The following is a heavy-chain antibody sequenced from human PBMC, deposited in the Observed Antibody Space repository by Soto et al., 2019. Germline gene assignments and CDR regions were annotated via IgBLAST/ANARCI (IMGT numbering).Heavy chain of an antibody. Sequence: QVQLVQSGAEVKKPGASVKDSCKASGYTFTSYGFSWVRQAPGQGLEWMGWINAYTGDTNYAQNLQGRVTMTTDTTTHTAYMELRSLRSDDTTVYYCARMGDVPYYYYGMDVWGQGTTVTVSS. J-gene: IGHJ6*02. CDR3: ARMGDVPYYYYGMDV. D-gene: IGHD3-16*01. CDR1: GYTFTSYG. CDR2: INAYTGDT. V-gene: IGHV1-18*01.